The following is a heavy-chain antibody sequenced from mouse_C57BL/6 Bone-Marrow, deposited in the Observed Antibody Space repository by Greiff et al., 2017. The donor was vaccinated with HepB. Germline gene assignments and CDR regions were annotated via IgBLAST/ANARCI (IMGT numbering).Heavy chain of an antibody. CDR2: IWGVGST. CDR3: ALRRATTLAY. CDR1: GFSLTSYG. D-gene: IGHD3-1*01. V-gene: IGHV2-6*01. J-gene: IGHJ3*01. Sequence: VKLMESGPGLVAPSQSLSITCTVSGFSLTSYGVDWVRQSPGKGLEWLGVIWGVGSTNYNSALKSRMSISKDNSKSQVFLKMNSLQTDDTAMYYCALRRATTLAYWGQGTLVTVSA.